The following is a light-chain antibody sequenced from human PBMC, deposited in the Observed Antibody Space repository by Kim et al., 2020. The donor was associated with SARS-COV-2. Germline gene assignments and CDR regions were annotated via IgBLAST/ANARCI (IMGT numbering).Light chain of an antibody. CDR3: QWWDSSSDHYV. Sequence: APGTRERVTCSGNSIGTRSVRGYQQKPSQAPVVVIFRDSDRPSGIPERFSCSNSGNTATLTISRVEVGDEADYYCQWWDSSSDHYVFGTGTKVTVL. V-gene: IGLV3-21*04. CDR2: RDS. J-gene: IGLJ1*01. CDR1: SIGTRS.